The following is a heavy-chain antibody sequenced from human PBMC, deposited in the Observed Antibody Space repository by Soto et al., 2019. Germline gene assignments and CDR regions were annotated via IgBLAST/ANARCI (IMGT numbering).Heavy chain of an antibody. D-gene: IGHD2-15*01. Sequence: SXKVSFKASGYTXTSYGSSLVRQAPGQGLEWMGWISAYNGNTNYAQKLQVRVTMTPDTSTSTAYMELRSLSSDENAVYYCARDLGYCSGGSCSRRDYWGQGTLVTV. J-gene: IGHJ4*02. CDR2: ISAYNGNT. CDR3: ARDLGYCSGGSCSRRDY. V-gene: IGHV1-18*01. CDR1: GYTXTSYG.